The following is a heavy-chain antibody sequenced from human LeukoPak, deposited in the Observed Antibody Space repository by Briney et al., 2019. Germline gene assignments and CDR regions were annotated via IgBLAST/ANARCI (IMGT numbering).Heavy chain of an antibody. V-gene: IGHV3-30-3*01. CDR3: ARGSGIAVAGTSSPFDY. Sequence: GRSLRLSCAASGFTFSSYAMHWVRQAPGKGLEWVAVISYDGSNKYYADSVKGRFTIPRDNSKNTLYLQMNSLRAEDTAVYYCARGSGIAVAGTSSPFDYWGQGTLVTVSS. D-gene: IGHD6-19*01. J-gene: IGHJ4*02. CDR2: ISYDGSNK. CDR1: GFTFSSYA.